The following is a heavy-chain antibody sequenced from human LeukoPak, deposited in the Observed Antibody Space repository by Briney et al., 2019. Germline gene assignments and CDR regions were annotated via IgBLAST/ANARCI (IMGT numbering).Heavy chain of an antibody. CDR1: GFTFTSYG. D-gene: IGHD6-19*01. CDR2: ISAYNSDT. Sequence: GASVKLSCKASGFTFTSYGITWVRQAPGQGLEWMGWISAYNSDTTYAQKLQVRVTMTRDPSTSTVYMELRSLSSDDTAVYYCERDPTNTSGRYAHSDYGGQGTLVTVSS. J-gene: IGHJ4*02. V-gene: IGHV1-18*01. CDR3: ERDPTNTSGRYAHSDY.